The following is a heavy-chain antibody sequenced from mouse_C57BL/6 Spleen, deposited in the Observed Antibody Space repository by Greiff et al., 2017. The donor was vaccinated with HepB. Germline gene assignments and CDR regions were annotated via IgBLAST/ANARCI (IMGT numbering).Heavy chain of an antibody. J-gene: IGHJ3*01. CDR1: GYSITSGYY. CDR3: AREGYYEAY. V-gene: IGHV3-6*01. CDR2: ISYDGSN. D-gene: IGHD2-3*01. Sequence: EVQRVESGPGLVKPSQSLSLTCSVTGYSITSGYYWNWIRQFPGNKLEWMGYISYDGSNNYNPSLKNRISITRDTSKNQFFLKLNSVTTEDTATYYCAREGYYEAYWGQGTLVTVSA.